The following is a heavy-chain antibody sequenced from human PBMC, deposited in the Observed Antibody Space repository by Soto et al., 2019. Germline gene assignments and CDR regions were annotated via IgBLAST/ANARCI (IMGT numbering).Heavy chain of an antibody. CDR3: AKVLYYDFSSYYYYGMDV. V-gene: IGHV3-23*01. Sequence: EVQVLESGGGLAQPGGSLRLSCAASGFTFSSYAMSWVRQAPGKGLERVSGIDDSGGSTFYADSVKGRFTIARDNSKDTLFLQMNSLRAEDTAVYYCAKVLYYDFSSYYYYGMDVWGQGTTVTVSS. CDR2: IDDSGGST. CDR1: GFTFSSYA. D-gene: IGHD3-3*01. J-gene: IGHJ6*02.